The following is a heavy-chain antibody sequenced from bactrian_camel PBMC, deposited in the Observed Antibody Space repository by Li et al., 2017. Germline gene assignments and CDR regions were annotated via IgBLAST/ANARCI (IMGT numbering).Heavy chain of an antibody. V-gene: IGHV3S10*01. D-gene: IGHD3*01. CDR1: GFTFSDVG. CDR2: ISSDGTT. Sequence: DVQLVESGGGLVQPGGSLTLSCSASGFTFSDVGMRWVRQAPGKGLEWISSISSDGTTYYPDSMKGRFTIFRDNVKEKAYLQMMNLNAEDTALYICASRGDRYGEYDNWGQGTQVTVS. CDR3: ASRGDRYGEYDN. J-gene: IGHJ4*01.